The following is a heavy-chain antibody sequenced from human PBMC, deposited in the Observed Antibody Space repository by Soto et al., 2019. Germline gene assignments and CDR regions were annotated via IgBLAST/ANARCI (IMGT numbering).Heavy chain of an antibody. D-gene: IGHD4-17*01. CDR2: INHSGST. J-gene: IGHJ5*01. CDR1: GGSLSGYY. V-gene: IGHV4-34*01. CDR3: ARAGYGGTQVDS. Sequence: LSLTCAVYGGSLSGYYWSWIRQPPGKGLEWIGEINHSGSTNYNPSLKSRVTISVDTSKNQFSLKLSSVTAADTAVYYCARAGYGGTQVDSWGHAILVSV.